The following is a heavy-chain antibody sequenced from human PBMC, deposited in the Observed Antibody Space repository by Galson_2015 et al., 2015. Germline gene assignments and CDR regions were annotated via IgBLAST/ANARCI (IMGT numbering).Heavy chain of an antibody. CDR1: GGSISSTPYY. CDR2: IYHGGST. J-gene: IGHJ4*02. V-gene: IGHV4-39*07. Sequence: SETLSLTCAVSGGSISSTPYYWGWIRQPPGKGLEWIGNIYHGGSTWYNPSLKSRVTISVDTSKNQFSLKLTSVTAADTAVYYCARDPAGYSFGGYFDSWGQGTLGTVSS. CDR3: ARDPAGYSFGGYFDS. D-gene: IGHD3-16*01.